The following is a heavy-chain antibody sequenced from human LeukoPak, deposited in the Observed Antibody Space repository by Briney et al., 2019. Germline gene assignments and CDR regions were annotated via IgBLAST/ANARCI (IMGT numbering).Heavy chain of an antibody. Sequence: ASVKVSCKASGYTFTSYGISWVRQVPGQGLEWMGWISAYNGNTNYAQKLQGRVTMTTDTSTSTAYMELRSLRSDDTAVYYCASSHFDLNWFDPWGQGTLVTVSS. CDR1: GYTFTSYG. V-gene: IGHV1-18*01. CDR2: ISAYNGNT. CDR3: ASSHFDLNWFDP. J-gene: IGHJ5*02. D-gene: IGHD3-3*02.